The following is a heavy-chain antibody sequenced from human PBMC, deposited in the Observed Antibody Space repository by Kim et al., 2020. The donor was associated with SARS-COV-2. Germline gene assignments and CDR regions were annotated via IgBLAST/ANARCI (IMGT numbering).Heavy chain of an antibody. CDR3: ASAQNYFGAGTHNNCFGMYL. CDR2: TYYRSKWYN. CDR1: GDSVSNNNAA. Sequence: SQTLSLTCAISGDSVSNNNAAWRWIRQSPSRGLEWLGRTYYRSKWYNDYAVSVKSRMTINPDTSKNQFSLQLKSVTPEDTAVYYCASAQNYFGAGTHNNCFGMYLSGEG. V-gene: IGHV6-1*01. J-gene: IGHJ6*02. D-gene: IGHD3-10*01.